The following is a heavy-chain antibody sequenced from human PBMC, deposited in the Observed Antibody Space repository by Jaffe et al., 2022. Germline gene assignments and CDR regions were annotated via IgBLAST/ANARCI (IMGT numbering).Heavy chain of an antibody. J-gene: IGHJ5*02. Sequence: QLQLQESGPGLVKPSETLSLTCTVSGGSISSSSYYWGWIRQPPGKGLEWIGSIYYSGSTYYNPSLKSRVTISVDTSKNQFSLKLSSVTAADTAVYYCARRHDSNYDGFDPWGQGTLVTVSS. CDR2: IYYSGST. V-gene: IGHV4-39*01. CDR1: GGSISSSSYY. CDR3: ARRHDSNYDGFDP. D-gene: IGHD4-4*01.